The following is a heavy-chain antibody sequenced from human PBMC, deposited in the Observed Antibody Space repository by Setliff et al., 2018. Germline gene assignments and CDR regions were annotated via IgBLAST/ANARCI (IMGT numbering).Heavy chain of an antibody. D-gene: IGHD3-10*01. V-gene: IGHV3-23*01. CDR1: GFTFRSYH. Sequence: PGGSLRLSCTASGFTFRSYHMSWVRQAPGKGLEWVSSIISGDDTRYPDSVQGRFTISRDNSKNTLYLQMNSLRTEDTAVYYCVGAGTYSYWGQGTLVTVS. CDR2: IISGDDT. CDR3: VGAGTYSY. J-gene: IGHJ4*02.